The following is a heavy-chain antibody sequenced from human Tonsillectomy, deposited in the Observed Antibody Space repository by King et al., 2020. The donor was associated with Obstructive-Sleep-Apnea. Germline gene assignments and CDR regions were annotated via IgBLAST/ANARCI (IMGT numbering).Heavy chain of an antibody. D-gene: IGHD3-10*01. Sequence: RVTLKESGPALVKPTQTLPLTCTFSGFSRSTSGMCVGWIRQPPGKALECLARIVWVEDKYYSTSLKTSLTIFKDTPKNQVVLTMTNMDPVDTATYYCARMVRGVISDYWGQGTLVTVSS. J-gene: IGHJ4*02. CDR1: GFSRSTSGMC. V-gene: IGHV2-70*11. CDR2: IVWVEDK. CDR3: ARMVRGVISDY.